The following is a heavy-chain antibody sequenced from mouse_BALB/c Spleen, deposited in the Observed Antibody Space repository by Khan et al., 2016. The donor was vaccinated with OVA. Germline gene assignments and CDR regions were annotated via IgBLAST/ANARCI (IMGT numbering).Heavy chain of an antibody. CDR1: GYTFTSYW. CDR3: ARENYDGRNYYAMDY. CDR2: IGPGSGST. V-gene: IGHV1S41*01. Sequence: DLVKPGASVKLSCKASGYTFTSYWINWIKQRPRQGLEWIGRIGPGSGSTYYNEVFKGKATLTVDTSSSTAYIQLSSLSSEDSAVYLWARENYDGRNYYAMDYWGQGTSVTVSS. D-gene: IGHD1-1*01. J-gene: IGHJ4*01.